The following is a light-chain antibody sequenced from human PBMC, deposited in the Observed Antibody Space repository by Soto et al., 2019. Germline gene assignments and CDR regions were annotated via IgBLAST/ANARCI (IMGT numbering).Light chain of an antibody. Sequence: DIVLTQSPDTLSLSPGERATRSCRASQSVSSSNFAWYQQKPAQAPRLLIYGASRRAPGIPERFSGSGSGTDFTLTISRLEPEDFAVYYCQQYLTSPKTFGQGTKVDIK. CDR3: QQYLTSPKT. CDR1: QSVSSSN. V-gene: IGKV3-20*01. J-gene: IGKJ1*01. CDR2: GAS.